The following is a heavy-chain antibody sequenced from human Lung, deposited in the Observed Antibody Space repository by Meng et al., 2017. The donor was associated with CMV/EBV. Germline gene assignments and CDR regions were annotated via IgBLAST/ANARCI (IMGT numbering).Heavy chain of an antibody. V-gene: IGHV1-8*01. CDR2: MNPKSGNT. CDR1: GYTFPSYD. Sequence: KASGYTFPSYDINWVRHATGQGLEWMGWMNPKSGNTGYALKFQGRVTMTRNTSINTAYMELSSLRSEDTAVYYCARGLGPSYADRDYWGQGTLVTVSS. CDR3: ARGLGPSYADRDY. J-gene: IGHJ4*02. D-gene: IGHD4-17*01.